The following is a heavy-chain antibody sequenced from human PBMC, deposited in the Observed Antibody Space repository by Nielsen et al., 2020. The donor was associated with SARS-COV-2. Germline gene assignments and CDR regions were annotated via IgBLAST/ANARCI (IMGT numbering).Heavy chain of an antibody. CDR2: IYQSGNS. V-gene: IGHV4-4*02. CDR3: ATLLTDSGSYFRFDP. J-gene: IGHJ5*02. Sequence: SETLSLTCAVSGGSISSSNWWCWVRQPPGKGREWCGGIYQSGNSNYYPSPKSRVTISVDKSKNQFSLRVTSVTAADTAVYYCATLLTDSGSYFRFDPWGQGTLVTVSS. D-gene: IGHD1-26*01. CDR1: GGSISSSNW.